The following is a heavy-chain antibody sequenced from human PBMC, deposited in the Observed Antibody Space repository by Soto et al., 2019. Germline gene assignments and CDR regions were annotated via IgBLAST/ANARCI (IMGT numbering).Heavy chain of an antibody. D-gene: IGHD3-10*01. J-gene: IGHJ4*02. CDR1: GGTFSSYA. V-gene: IGHV1-69*13. Sequence: SVKVSCKASGGTFSSYAISWVRQAPGQGLEWMGGIIPIFGTANYAQKLQGRVTITADESTSTAYMELRSLRSDDTAVYYCARFGTMVRGVDYWGQGTLVTVSS. CDR2: IIPIFGTA. CDR3: ARFGTMVRGVDY.